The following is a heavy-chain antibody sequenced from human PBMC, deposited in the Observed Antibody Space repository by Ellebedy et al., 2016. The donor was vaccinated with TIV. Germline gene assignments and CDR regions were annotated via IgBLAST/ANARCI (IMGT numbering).Heavy chain of an antibody. CDR3: ARDSSWYGKEYYYYYGMDV. V-gene: IGHV3-30-3*01. CDR1: GFTFSSYA. CDR2: ISYDGSNK. Sequence: GGSLRLSCAASGFTFSSYAMHWVRQAPGKGLEWVAVISYDGSNKYYADSVKGRFTISRDNSKNTLYLQMNSLRAEDTAVYYCARDSSWYGKEYYYYYGMDVWGQGTTVTVSS. J-gene: IGHJ6*02. D-gene: IGHD6-13*01.